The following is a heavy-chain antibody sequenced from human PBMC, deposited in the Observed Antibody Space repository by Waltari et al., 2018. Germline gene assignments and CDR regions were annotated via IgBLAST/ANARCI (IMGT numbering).Heavy chain of an antibody. V-gene: IGHV1-8*01. CDR2: MNPNSGIT. Sequence: QVQLVQSGAEVKKPGASVKVSCKASGYSFTNFDINWVRQATGQGLEWMGWMNPNSGITGYAEKFQDRVTMTSNISISSAYVELRSLRSEDTAVYYCARKTSRTIEYWGQGTLVTVSS. D-gene: IGHD2-2*01. J-gene: IGHJ4*02. CDR3: ARKTSRTIEY. CDR1: GYSFTNFD.